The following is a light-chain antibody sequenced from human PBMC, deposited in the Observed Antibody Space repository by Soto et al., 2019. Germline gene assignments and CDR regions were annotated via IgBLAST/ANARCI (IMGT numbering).Light chain of an antibody. J-gene: IGLJ1*01. CDR2: EGS. Sequence: QSALTQPASVSVSPGQSITISCTGTSSDVGSYNLVSWYQQHPGKAPKLMIYEGSKRPSGVSNRFSGSKSDNTASLTISGLQAEDETDYYCCSYAAGSTYVFGTGTKVTVL. V-gene: IGLV2-23*01. CDR1: SSDVGSYNL. CDR3: CSYAAGSTYV.